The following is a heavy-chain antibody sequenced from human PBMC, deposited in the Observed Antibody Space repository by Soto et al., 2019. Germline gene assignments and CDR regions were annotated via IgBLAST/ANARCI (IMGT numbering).Heavy chain of an antibody. D-gene: IGHD6-25*01. CDR3: AKDLGYYYYYYGMDV. Sequence: VQLVESGGGLVQPGGSLRLSCAASGFTFSSYGMHWVRQAPGKGLEWVAVISYDGSNKYYTDSVKGRFTISRDNSKNTLYLQMNSLRAEDTAVYYCAKDLGYYYYYYGMDVWGQGTTVTVSS. CDR2: ISYDGSNK. V-gene: IGHV3-30*18. J-gene: IGHJ6*02. CDR1: GFTFSSYG.